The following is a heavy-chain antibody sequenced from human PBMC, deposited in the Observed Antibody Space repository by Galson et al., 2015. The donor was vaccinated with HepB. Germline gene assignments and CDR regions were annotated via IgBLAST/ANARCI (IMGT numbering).Heavy chain of an antibody. CDR3: AKATYCGGDCYYYFDS. D-gene: IGHD2-21*02. Sequence: SETLSLTCTVSGGPVSGSNYYWGWIRQAPGKGLEWIGNVYYSGSASYNPSLKSRVAISVDTSRKQFFLKMTSVTAADTAVYFCAKATYCGGDCYYYFDSWGQGTLVAVSS. CDR1: GGPVSGSNYY. CDR2: VYYSGSA. J-gene: IGHJ4*02. V-gene: IGHV4-39*01.